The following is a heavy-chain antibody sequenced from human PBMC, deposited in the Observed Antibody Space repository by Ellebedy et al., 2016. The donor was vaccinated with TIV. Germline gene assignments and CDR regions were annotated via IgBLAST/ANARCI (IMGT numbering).Heavy chain of an antibody. CDR1: GGSISSSSYY. J-gene: IGHJ4*02. D-gene: IGHD5-12*01. CDR3: ARDGLERAYDY. Sequence: SETLSLXXTVSGGSISSSSYYWSWIRQPAGKGLEWIGRIYTSGSTNYYPSLKSRVTMSVDTSKNQFSLKLSSVTAADTAVYYCARDGLERAYDYWGQGTLVTVSS. V-gene: IGHV4-61*02. CDR2: IYTSGST.